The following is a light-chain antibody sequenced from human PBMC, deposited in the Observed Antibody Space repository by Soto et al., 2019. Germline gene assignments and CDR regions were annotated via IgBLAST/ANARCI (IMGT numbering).Light chain of an antibody. J-gene: IGKJ2*01. V-gene: IGKV1-5*01. CDR2: DAS. Sequence: DIQMTQSPSTLSAFVGDKVTLTCRASQDIVNWLAWYQQKPGKAPKLLTHDASTLEGGVPSRVSGSRAGTEFTLTNSSLQPDDFATYYCQQYNSYAPYTFGQGTKVDIK. CDR3: QQYNSYAPYT. CDR1: QDIVNW.